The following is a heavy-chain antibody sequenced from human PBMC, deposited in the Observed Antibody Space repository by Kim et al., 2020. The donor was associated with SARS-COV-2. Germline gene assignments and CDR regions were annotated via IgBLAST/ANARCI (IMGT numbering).Heavy chain of an antibody. D-gene: IGHD3-16*01. Sequence: GGSLRLSCAASGFTFSHYALHWVRQAPGKGLEWVSVISSDGTYTYHADSVKGRFTISRDNSKNTLYLQMNSLGVEDTAVYYCARVEGGLGGGNAGGLDYWGQGVLVTVSS. J-gene: IGHJ4*02. CDR1: GFTFSHYA. CDR3: ARVEGGLGGGNAGGLDY. CDR2: ISSDGTYT. V-gene: IGHV3-30*01.